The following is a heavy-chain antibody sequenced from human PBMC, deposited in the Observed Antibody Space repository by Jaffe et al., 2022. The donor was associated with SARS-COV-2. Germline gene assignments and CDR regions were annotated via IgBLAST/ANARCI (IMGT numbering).Heavy chain of an antibody. CDR3: AKASSGEQLHHRYYYYGMDV. CDR2: ISWDGGST. J-gene: IGHJ6*02. V-gene: IGHV3-43*01. CDR1: GFTFDDYT. Sequence: EVQLVESGGVVVQPGGSLRLSCAASGFTFDDYTMHWVRQAPGKGLEWVSLISWDGGSTYYADSVKGRFTISRDNSKNSLYLQMNSLRTEDTALYYCAKASSGEQLHHRYYYYGMDVWGQGTTVTVSS. D-gene: IGHD6-13*01.